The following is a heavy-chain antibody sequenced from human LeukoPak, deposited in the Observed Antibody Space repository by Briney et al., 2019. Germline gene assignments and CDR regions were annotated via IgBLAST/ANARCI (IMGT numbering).Heavy chain of an antibody. Sequence: SQTLSLTCTVSGGSISSGGYYWSWIRQHPGKGLEWIGYIYYSGSTYYNPSLKSRVTISVDTSKNQFSLKLSSVTAADTAVYYCARDQVVPAATYYYYYGMDVWGQGATVTVSS. D-gene: IGHD2-2*01. CDR1: GGSISSGGYY. CDR2: IYYSGST. CDR3: ARDQVVPAATYYYYYGMDV. V-gene: IGHV4-31*03. J-gene: IGHJ6*02.